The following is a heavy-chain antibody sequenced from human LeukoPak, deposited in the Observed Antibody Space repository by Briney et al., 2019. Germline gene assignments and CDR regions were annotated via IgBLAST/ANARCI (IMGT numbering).Heavy chain of an antibody. Sequence: GGSLRLSCAASGFTFSSYAMSWVRQAPGKGLEWVSAISGSGGSTYYADSVKGRFTISRGNSKNTLYLQMNSLRAEDTAVYYCAKRGIVGATPAYFDYWGQGTLVTVSS. J-gene: IGHJ4*02. CDR2: ISGSGGST. CDR3: AKRGIVGATPAYFDY. V-gene: IGHV3-23*01. D-gene: IGHD1-26*01. CDR1: GFTFSSYA.